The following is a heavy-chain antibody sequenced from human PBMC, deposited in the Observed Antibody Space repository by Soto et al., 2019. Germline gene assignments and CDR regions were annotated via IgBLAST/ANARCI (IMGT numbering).Heavy chain of an antibody. J-gene: IGHJ4*02. Sequence: QVQLVESGGGVVQPGRSLRLSCAASGFTFSSYAMHWVRQAPGKGLEWVAVISYDGSNKYYADSVKGRFTISRDNSKNTLYLQMNSLRAEDTAVYYCASSGRGYLHSDYWGQGTLVTVSS. V-gene: IGHV3-30-3*01. CDR2: ISYDGSNK. D-gene: IGHD3-22*01. CDR1: GFTFSSYA. CDR3: ASSGRGYLHSDY.